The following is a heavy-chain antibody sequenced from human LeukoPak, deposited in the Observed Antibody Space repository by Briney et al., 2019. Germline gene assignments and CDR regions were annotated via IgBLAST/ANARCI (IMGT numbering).Heavy chain of an antibody. J-gene: IGHJ4*02. CDR1: GGSISSYY. D-gene: IGHD3-22*01. V-gene: IGHV4-59*08. CDR2: IYYSGST. Sequence: PSETLSLTCTVSGGSISSYYWSWIRQPPGKGLEWIGYIYYSGSTNYNPSLKSRVTISVDTSKNQFSLKLSSVTAADTAVYYCARHGSYYYDSRGGAFDYWGQGTLVTVS. CDR3: ARHGSYYYDSRGGAFDY.